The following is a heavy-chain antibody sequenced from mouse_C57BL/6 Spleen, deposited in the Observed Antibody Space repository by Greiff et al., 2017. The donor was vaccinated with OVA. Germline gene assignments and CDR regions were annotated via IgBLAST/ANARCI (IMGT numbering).Heavy chain of an antibody. CDR2: IYPGSGST. D-gene: IGHD2-5*01. Sequence: QVQLQQPGAELVKPGASVKMSCKASGYTFTSYWITWVKQRPGQGLEWIGDIYPGSGSTNYNEKFKSKATLTVDTSSSTAYMQLSSLTSEDSAFYYCARTYYSNYPFFAYWGQGTLVTVSA. CDR3: ARTYYSNYPFFAY. V-gene: IGHV1-55*01. CDR1: GYTFTSYW. J-gene: IGHJ3*01.